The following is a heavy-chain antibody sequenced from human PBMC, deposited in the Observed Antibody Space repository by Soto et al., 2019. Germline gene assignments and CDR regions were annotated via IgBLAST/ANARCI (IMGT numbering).Heavy chain of an antibody. Sequence: EVQLVESGGGLVQPGGSLRLSCAASGFTFSSNWMHWVRQVPGKGLVWVSRITSDGRRTTYADSVKGRFTISRDNAKNTLYLQMNSLRAEDTAVYSGASGPSDYGDHWGQGTMVTVSS. CDR1: GFTFSSNW. V-gene: IGHV3-74*01. D-gene: IGHD3-3*01. CDR2: ITSDGRRT. CDR3: ASGPSDYGDH. J-gene: IGHJ4*02.